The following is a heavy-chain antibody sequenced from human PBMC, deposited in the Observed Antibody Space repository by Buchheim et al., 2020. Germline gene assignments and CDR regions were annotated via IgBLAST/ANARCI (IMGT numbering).Heavy chain of an antibody. J-gene: IGHJ4*02. Sequence: EAQLLESGGGLVQPGGSLRLSCAVSGFTFSNSAMTWVRQAPGKGLEWVSAISRSGDTTYYADSVMGRFTISSNTSNNTLYLQMTSLRVDDTAVYYCAKEEVPNDYWGLGTL. CDR1: GFTFSNSA. CDR3: AKEEVPNDY. V-gene: IGHV3-23*01. CDR2: ISRSGDTT.